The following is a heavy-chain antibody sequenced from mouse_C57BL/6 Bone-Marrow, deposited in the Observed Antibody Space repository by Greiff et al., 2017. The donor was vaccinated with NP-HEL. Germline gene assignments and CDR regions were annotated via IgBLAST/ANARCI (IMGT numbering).Heavy chain of an antibody. CDR3: TTSYDYDGY. V-gene: IGHV14-4*01. Sequence: DVKLQESGAELVRPGASVKLSCTASGFNIKDDYMHWVKQRPEQGLEWIGWIDPENGDTEYASKFQGKATITADTSSNTAYLQLSSLTSEDTAVYYCTTSYDYDGYWGQGTTLTVSS. D-gene: IGHD2-4*01. J-gene: IGHJ2*01. CDR2: IDPENGDT. CDR1: GFNIKDDY.